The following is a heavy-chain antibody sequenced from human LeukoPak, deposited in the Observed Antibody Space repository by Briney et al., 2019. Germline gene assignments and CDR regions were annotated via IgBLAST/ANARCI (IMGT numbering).Heavy chain of an antibody. CDR1: GGSISSYY. CDR2: IYYSGST. CDR3: ARRPYSSSSHDY. Sequence: SETLSLTCTVSGGSISSYYWSWIRQPPGKGLEWIGYIYYSGSTNYNPSLKSRVTISVDTSKNQFSLKPSSVTAADTAVYYCARRPYSSSSHDYWGQGTLVTVSS. V-gene: IGHV4-59*01. J-gene: IGHJ4*02. D-gene: IGHD6-13*01.